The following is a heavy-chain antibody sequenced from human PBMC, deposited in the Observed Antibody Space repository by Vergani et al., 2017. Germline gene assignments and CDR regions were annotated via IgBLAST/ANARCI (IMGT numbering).Heavy chain of an antibody. CDR1: GFTFSSYA. CDR2: ISGSGVST. D-gene: IGHD3-22*01. V-gene: IGHV3-23*01. J-gene: IGHJ4*02. Sequence: EVQLLESGGGLVQPGGSLRLSCAASGFTFSSYAMSWVRQAPGKGLEWVSAISGSGVSTYYADSVKGRFTISRDNSKNTLYLQMNSLRAEDTAVYYCAKVKYDSSGYYYFTFDYWGQGTLVTVSS. CDR3: AKVKYDSSGYYYFTFDY.